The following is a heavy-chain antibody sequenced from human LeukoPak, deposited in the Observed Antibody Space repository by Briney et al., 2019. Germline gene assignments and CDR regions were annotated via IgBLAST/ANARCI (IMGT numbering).Heavy chain of an antibody. CDR2: IIPIFGTA. CDR1: GGTFSSYA. Sequence: SVKVSCKASGGTFSSYAISWVRQAPGQGLEWMGGIIPIFGTANYAQKFQGRVTITTDESTSTAYMELSSLRSEDTAVYYCARESSSENYYYCCMDVWGKGTTVTVSS. D-gene: IGHD6-6*01. CDR3: ARESSSENYYYCCMDV. V-gene: IGHV1-69*05. J-gene: IGHJ6*03.